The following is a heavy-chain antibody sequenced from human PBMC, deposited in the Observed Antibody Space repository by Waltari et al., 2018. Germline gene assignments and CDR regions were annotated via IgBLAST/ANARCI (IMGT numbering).Heavy chain of an antibody. J-gene: IGHJ5*02. CDR2: FDPEYGEA. Sequence: QVQLVQSGAEVKKPGASVKVSCRVSGYSLTESALNWVRQAPGKGLEWLGGFDPEYGEAVYAQEFQGRVTMTEDTSKDTAYMELSSLTYEDTAVYYCTRDRVGYCSGGTCYSRWFDPWGQGTLVTVSS. CDR1: GYSLTESA. D-gene: IGHD2-15*01. CDR3: TRDRVGYCSGGTCYSRWFDP. V-gene: IGHV1-24*01.